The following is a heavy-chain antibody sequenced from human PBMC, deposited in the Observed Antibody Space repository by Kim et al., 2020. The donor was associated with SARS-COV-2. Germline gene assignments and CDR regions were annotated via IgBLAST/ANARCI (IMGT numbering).Heavy chain of an antibody. Sequence: SETLSLTCTVSGDSVSSTAYFWVWIRQPPGKGLEWIGSVHSGGTTSYNPSLRSRLTISMDTSKNQFSLNLKSVTAADTAVYYCATRILASRGGWGQGTLFTVSS. V-gene: IGHV4-39*01. CDR1: GDSVSSTAYF. CDR3: ATRILASRGG. J-gene: IGHJ4*02. CDR2: VHSGGTT. D-gene: IGHD3-16*01.